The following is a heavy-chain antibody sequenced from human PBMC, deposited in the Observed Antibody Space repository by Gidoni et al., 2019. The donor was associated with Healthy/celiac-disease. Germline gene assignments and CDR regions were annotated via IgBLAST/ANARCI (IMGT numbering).Heavy chain of an antibody. D-gene: IGHD1-1*01. CDR1: GFTVRDYD. J-gene: IGHJ4*02. V-gene: IGHV3-49*04. Sequence: EVQLEESGGGWGQHGRSLRLSCTASGFTVRDYDMSWVCRGPGRGLGEGGFSSSKAYGGTTEYTASEKGRFTISRDESKSIAYRQMNSLKTKDTAVYYCTRSQSVPTPFDYWGQGTLVTVSS. CDR2: SSSKAYGGTT. CDR3: TRSQSVPTPFDY.